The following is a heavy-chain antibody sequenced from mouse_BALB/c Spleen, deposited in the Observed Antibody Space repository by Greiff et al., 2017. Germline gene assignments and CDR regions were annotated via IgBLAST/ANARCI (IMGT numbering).Heavy chain of an antibody. CDR3: ARGDGYYYYAMDY. CDR1: GFSLTSYG. Sequence: VQGVESGPGLVQPSQSLSITCTVSGFSLTSYGVHWVRQSPGKGLEWLGVIWSGGSTDYNAAFISRLSISKDNSKSQVFFKMNSLQANDTAIYYCARGDGYYYYAMDYWGQGTSVTVSS. CDR2: IWSGGST. D-gene: IGHD2-3*01. J-gene: IGHJ4*01. V-gene: IGHV2-2*02.